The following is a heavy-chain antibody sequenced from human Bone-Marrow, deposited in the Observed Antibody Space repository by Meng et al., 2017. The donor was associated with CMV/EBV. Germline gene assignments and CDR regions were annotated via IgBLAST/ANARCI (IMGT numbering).Heavy chain of an antibody. V-gene: IGHV1-2*02. D-gene: IGHD2-2*01. CDR3: ARVVPASIPHYYYGMDV. CDR2: INPNSGGT. Sequence: ASVKVSCKASGYTFTGYYMHWVRQAPGQGLEWMGWINPNSGGTNYAQKFQGGVTMTRDTSISTAYMELSRLRSDDTAVYYCARVVPASIPHYYYGMDVWGQGATVIGSS. J-gene: IGHJ6*01. CDR1: GYTFTGYY.